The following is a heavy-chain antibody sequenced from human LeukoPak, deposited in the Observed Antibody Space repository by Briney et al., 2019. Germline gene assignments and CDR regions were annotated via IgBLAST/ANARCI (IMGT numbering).Heavy chain of an antibody. Sequence: GGSLRLSCAASGFTFSSYWMHWVRQAPGKGLVWVSRINSDGSSTSYADSVKGRFTISRDNAKNTLYLQMNSLRAEDTAVYCCAREYYDYVWGSYPYGMDVWGQGTTVTVSS. CDR1: GFTFSSYW. CDR2: INSDGSST. J-gene: IGHJ6*02. CDR3: AREYYDYVWGSYPYGMDV. V-gene: IGHV3-74*01. D-gene: IGHD3-16*01.